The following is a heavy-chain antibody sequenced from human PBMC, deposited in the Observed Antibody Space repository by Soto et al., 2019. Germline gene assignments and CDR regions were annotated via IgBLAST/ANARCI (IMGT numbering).Heavy chain of an antibody. CDR3: ARLRGGFDY. Sequence: EVQLVESGGGSVQPGGFLRLSCAASGFTFSSYWMHWVRQAPGKGLVWVSRINSDGTRITYADSVNGRFTISRDNAENTLYLQMNSLRAEDTAVYFCARLRGGFDYWGQGALVSVSS. CDR2: INSDGTRI. CDR1: GFTFSSYW. V-gene: IGHV3-74*03. J-gene: IGHJ4*02.